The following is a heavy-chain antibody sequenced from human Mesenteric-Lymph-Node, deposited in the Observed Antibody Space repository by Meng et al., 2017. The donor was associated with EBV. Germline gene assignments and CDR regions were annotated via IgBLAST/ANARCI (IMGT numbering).Heavy chain of an antibody. CDR3: ARGGGVLTPLDY. V-gene: IGHV4-34*01. CDR2: INHSGST. Sequence: QVQLQPWGAGLLKPSETVSLTCGVHGGSFSDYYWWSWIRQPPGKGLEWIGEINHSGSTNYNPSLKSRVTISVDTSKNQFSLKLRSVTAADTAVYYCARGGGVLTPLDYWGQGGLVTVSS. CDR1: GGSFSDYY. J-gene: IGHJ4*02. D-gene: IGHD4-23*01.